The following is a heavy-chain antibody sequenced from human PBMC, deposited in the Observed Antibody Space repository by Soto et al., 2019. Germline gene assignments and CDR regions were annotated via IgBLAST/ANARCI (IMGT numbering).Heavy chain of an antibody. V-gene: IGHV3-23*01. J-gene: IGHJ4*02. Sequence: EVQLLESGRSLVQPGGSLKLSCAASGFTFSSYSMSWVRQAPGKGLEWVSGISGSGGSTYNADSVKGRFTISRDNSRXXXXXXXXXXXXXXXXXXXXAKSTGDTWTTYHFDYWGQGTLVTVSS. CDR3: AKSTGDTWTTYHFDY. CDR1: GFTFSSYS. D-gene: IGHD4-17*01. CDR2: ISGSGGST.